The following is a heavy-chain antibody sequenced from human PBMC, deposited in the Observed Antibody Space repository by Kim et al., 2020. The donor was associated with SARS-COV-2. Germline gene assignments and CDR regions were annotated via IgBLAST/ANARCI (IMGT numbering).Heavy chain of an antibody. V-gene: IGHV3-43D*03. D-gene: IGHD2-21*01. J-gene: IGHJ5*02. CDR3: AKAGDGYDIDH. Sequence: TCYADAVEGRFTISRDNERNSLFLEMNTLRPEDTSLYCCAKAGDGYDIDHWGQGTLVTVSS. CDR2: T.